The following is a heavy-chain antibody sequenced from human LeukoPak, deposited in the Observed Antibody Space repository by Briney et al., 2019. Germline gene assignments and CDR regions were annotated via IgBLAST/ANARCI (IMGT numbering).Heavy chain of an antibody. CDR2: INPSGGT. CDR1: GYSFTNYY. V-gene: IGHV1-46*01. Sequence: ASVKVSCKASGYSFTNYYMHWVRHVPGQGPEWMGLINPSGGTKYAQKFQDRVTMTMDVSTHTIQIELSSLTTEERVVYYCAREGRSDYGDSRSFAIWGQATMVTVYS. CDR3: AREGRSDYGDSRSFAI. J-gene: IGHJ3*02. D-gene: IGHD4-17*01.